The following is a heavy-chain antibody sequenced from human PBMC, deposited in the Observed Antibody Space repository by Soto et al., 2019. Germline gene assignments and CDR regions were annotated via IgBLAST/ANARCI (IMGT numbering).Heavy chain of an antibody. J-gene: IGHJ4*02. CDR3: ARAECRGGTCHWGFFDY. CDR1: DGSLITNY. Sequence: QVQLQESGPGLVKPSETLSLTCTVSDGSLITNYWSWIRQPPGKGLEWIGYIYYSGSTNYNPSLKSRVTISIDTSKNLFSLKLSSVTAADTAVYYWARAECRGGTCHWGFFDYWGQGTLVTVSS. D-gene: IGHD2-15*01. V-gene: IGHV4-59*01. CDR2: IYYSGST.